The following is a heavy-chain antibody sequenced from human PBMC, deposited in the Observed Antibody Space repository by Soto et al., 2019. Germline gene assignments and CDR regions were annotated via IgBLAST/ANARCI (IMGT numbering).Heavy chain of an antibody. CDR2: ISSSSSYT. D-gene: IGHD2-21*02. CDR1: GFTFSDYY. CDR3: ARDGVGAVTVVTPLDDQGGGPFFDY. J-gene: IGHJ4*02. Sequence: GGSLRLSCAASGFTFSDYYMSWIRQAPGKGLEWVSYISSSSSYTNYADSVKGRFTISRDNAKNSLYLQMNSLRAEDTAVYYCARDGVGAVTVVTPLDDQGGGPFFDYWGQGTLVTVSS. V-gene: IGHV3-11*06.